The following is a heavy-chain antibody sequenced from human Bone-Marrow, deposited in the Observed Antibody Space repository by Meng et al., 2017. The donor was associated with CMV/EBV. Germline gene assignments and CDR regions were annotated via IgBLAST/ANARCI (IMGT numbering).Heavy chain of an antibody. CDR2: IYVGGSV. CDR3: ARGSRHNSGYDFIDL. D-gene: IGHD3-22*01. V-gene: IGHV4-4*07. Sequence: VSVASLHNSSFTWVRQPAGKGLEWLGRIYVGGSVNYNPSLRSRVTMSADTSKNLFFLKLTSVTAADTAVYFCARGSRHNSGYDFIDLWGQGTLVTVSS. J-gene: IGHJ5*02. CDR1: VASLHNSS.